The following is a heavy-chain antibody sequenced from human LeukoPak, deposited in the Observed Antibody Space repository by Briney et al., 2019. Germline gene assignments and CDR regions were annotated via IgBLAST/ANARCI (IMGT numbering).Heavy chain of an antibody. CDR2: IIPILGIA. V-gene: IGHV1-69*04. D-gene: IGHD3-10*01. J-gene: IGHJ6*02. Sequence: ASVKVSCKASGYTFTSYGISWVRQAPGQGLEWMGRIIPILGIANYAQKFQGRVTITADKSTSTAYMELSSLRSEDTAVYYCARWITMVRYYYYGTDVWGQGTTVTVSS. CDR1: GYTFTSYG. CDR3: ARWITMVRYYYYGTDV.